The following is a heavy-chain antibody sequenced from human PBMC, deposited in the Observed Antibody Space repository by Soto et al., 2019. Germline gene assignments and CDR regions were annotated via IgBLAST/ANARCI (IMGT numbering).Heavy chain of an antibody. CDR1: GGSISSGGYY. D-gene: IGHD3-3*01. CDR3: ARTGGFWSGYNREIDY. V-gene: IGHV4-31*03. CDR2: IYYSGST. J-gene: IGHJ4*02. Sequence: SETLSLTCTVSGGSISSGGYYWSWIRQHPGKGLEWIGYIYYSGSTYYNPSLKSRVTISVDTSKNQFSLKLSSVTAADTAVYYCARTGGFWSGYNREIDYWGQGTLVTVSS.